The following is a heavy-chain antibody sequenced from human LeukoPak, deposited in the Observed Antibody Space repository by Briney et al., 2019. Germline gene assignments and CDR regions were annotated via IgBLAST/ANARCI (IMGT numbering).Heavy chain of an antibody. D-gene: IGHD1-26*01. CDR3: ARIKGAAVGATITFDY. CDR1: GFIFSGYW. Sequence: PGGSLRLSCAASGFIFSGYWMTWVRQAPGKGLEWVANIKQDGSVKYYVDSVKGRFTISRDNAKNSLYLQMNSLRAEDTAVYYCARIKGAAVGATITFDYWGQGTLVTVSS. J-gene: IGHJ4*02. CDR2: IKQDGSVK. V-gene: IGHV3-7*01.